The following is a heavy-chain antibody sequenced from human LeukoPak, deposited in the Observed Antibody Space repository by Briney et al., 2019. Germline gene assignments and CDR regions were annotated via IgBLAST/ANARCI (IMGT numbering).Heavy chain of an antibody. CDR2: IIPIFGTA. J-gene: IGHJ6*02. D-gene: IGHD5-18*01. CDR3: ARFQPSNSGYSYARDYYYYGMDV. CDR1: GGTFSSYA. V-gene: IGHV1-69*13. Sequence: SVKVSCKASGGTFSSYAISWVRQAPGQGLEWMGGIIPIFGTANYAQKFQGRVTITADESTSTAYMELSSLRSEDTAVYYCARFQPSNSGYSYARDYYYYGMDVWGQGTTVTVSS.